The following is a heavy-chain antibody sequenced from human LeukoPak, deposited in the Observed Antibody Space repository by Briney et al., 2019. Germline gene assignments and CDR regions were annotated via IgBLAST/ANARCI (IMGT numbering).Heavy chain of an antibody. CDR1: GGSISSYY. J-gene: IGHJ3*02. CDR3: ARTAYYFDSSGYYSDAFDI. Sequence: SETLFLTCTVSGGSISSYYWSWIRQPPGKGLEWIGYISYSGSTNSNPSLKSRVTISVDTSKNQFSLKLSSVTAADTAVYYCARTAYYFDSSGYYSDAFDIWGQGTMVTVSS. CDR2: ISYSGST. D-gene: IGHD3-22*01. V-gene: IGHV4-59*08.